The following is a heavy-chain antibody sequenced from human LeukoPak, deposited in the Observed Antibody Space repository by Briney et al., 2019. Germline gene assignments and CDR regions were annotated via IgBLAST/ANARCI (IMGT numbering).Heavy chain of an antibody. CDR2: IYHDEST. V-gene: IGHV4-4*02. Sequence: SETLSLTCTVSGGSISSSNWWNWVRQPPGKGLEWIGEIYHDESTNYNPSLKSRVTISVDKSKNQFSLKLSAVTAADTAVYYCARARWDGSGSPHFDYWGQGTLVTVSS. D-gene: IGHD3-10*01. J-gene: IGHJ4*02. CDR1: GGSISSSNW. CDR3: ARARWDGSGSPHFDY.